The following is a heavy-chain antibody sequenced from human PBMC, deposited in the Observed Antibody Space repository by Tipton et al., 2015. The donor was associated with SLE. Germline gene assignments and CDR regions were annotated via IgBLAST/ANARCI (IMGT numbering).Heavy chain of an antibody. J-gene: IGHJ4*02. CDR3: AKDRAPYDFWSGYPQSY. Sequence: RSLRLSCEASGFSFRNFNMNWVRQAPGRGLEWVAVISNDGSNEYYADSVKGRFTISRDNAKNSLYLQMNSLRAEDTAVYYCAKDRAPYDFWSGYPQSYWGQGTLVTVSS. D-gene: IGHD3-3*01. CDR1: GFSFRNFN. V-gene: IGHV3-30*18. CDR2: ISNDGSNE.